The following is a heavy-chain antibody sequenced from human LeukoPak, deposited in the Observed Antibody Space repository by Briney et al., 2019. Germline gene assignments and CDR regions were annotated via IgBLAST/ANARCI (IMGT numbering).Heavy chain of an antibody. Sequence: GESLKISCKGSGYTFTSYWIGWVRQMPGKGLEWMGIIYPGDSDTRYSPSFQGQVTISADKSISTAYLLWSSLKASDTAMYYCARQDGYALYYFDYWGQGTLVTVSS. CDR2: IYPGDSDT. J-gene: IGHJ4*02. D-gene: IGHD5-24*01. CDR3: ARQDGYALYYFDY. CDR1: GYTFTSYW. V-gene: IGHV5-51*01.